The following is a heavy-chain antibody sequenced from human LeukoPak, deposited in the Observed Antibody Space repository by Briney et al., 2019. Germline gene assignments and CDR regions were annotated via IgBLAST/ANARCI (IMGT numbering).Heavy chain of an antibody. J-gene: IGHJ6*03. CDR3: ARSLRVRGVPDYMDV. V-gene: IGHV3-53*01. CDR1: GFSVSSNY. Sequence: PGGSLRLSCAASGFSVSSNYFSWVRLAPGKALQWVSVIYKSAITYYADTVKGRFTISRDNSKNTLYLQMNSLRAEDTAVYYCARSLRVRGVPDYMDVWGKGTTVTISS. CDR2: IYKSAIT. D-gene: IGHD3-10*01.